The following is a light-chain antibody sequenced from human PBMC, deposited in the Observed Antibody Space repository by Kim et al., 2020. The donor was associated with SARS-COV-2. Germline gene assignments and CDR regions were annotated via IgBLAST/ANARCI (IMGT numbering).Light chain of an antibody. CDR3: CSYAGSSTFYVV. J-gene: IGLJ2*01. V-gene: IGLV2-23*02. CDR2: EVS. CDR1: SSDVGSYNL. Sequence: QSAPTQPASVSGSPGQSITISCTGTSSDVGSYNLVSWYQQHPGKAPKLMIYEVSKRPSGVSNRFSGSKSGNTASLTISGLQAEDEADYYCCSYAGSSTFYVVFGGGTQLTVL.